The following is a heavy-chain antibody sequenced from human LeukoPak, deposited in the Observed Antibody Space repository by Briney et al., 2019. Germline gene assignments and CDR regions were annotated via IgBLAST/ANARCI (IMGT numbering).Heavy chain of an antibody. V-gene: IGHV1-24*01. CDR3: ATSVSGIAAAATITLFDY. CDR1: GYTLTELS. D-gene: IGHD6-13*01. CDR2: FDPEDGET. Sequence: ASVKVSCKVSGYTLTELSTHWVRQAPGEGLEWMGGFDPEDGETIYAQKFQGRVTMTEDTSTDTAYMELSSLRSEDTAVYYCATSVSGIAAAATITLFDYWGQGTLVTVSS. J-gene: IGHJ4*02.